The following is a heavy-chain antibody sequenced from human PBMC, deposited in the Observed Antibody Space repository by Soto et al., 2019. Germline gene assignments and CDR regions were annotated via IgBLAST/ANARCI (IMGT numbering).Heavy chain of an antibody. CDR3: ARVGGTTQLFYYYYGMDV. V-gene: IGHV3-30-3*01. Sequence: QVQLVESGGGVVQPGRSLRLSCAASGFTFSSYAMHWVRQAPGKGLEWVAVISYDGSNKYYADSVKGRFTISRDNSKNTLYLQMNSLRAEDTAVYYCARVGGTTQLFYYYYGMDVWGQGTTVTVSS. D-gene: IGHD1-26*01. CDR1: GFTFSSYA. J-gene: IGHJ6*02. CDR2: ISYDGSNK.